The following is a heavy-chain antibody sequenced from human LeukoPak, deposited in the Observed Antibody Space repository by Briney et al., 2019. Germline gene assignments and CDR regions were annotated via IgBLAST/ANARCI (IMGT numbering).Heavy chain of an antibody. CDR1: GFTFATYT. CDR3: ASNLGSFYAFDI. J-gene: IGHJ3*02. V-gene: IGHV3-66*01. D-gene: IGHD3-10*01. CDR2: IYSGGST. Sequence: PGGSLRLACTGAGFTFATYTFNWVRQAPGKGLEWVSVIYSGGSTYYADSVKGRFTISRDNSKNTLYLQMNSLRAEDTAVYYCASNLGSFYAFDIWGQGTMVTVSS.